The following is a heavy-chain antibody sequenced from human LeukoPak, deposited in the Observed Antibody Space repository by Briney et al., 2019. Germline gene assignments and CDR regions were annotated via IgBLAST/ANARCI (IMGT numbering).Heavy chain of an antibody. CDR1: GYSFTSYW. J-gene: IGHJ5*02. V-gene: IGHV5-51*01. CDR2: IYPGDSDT. Sequence: HGESLKISCKGSGYSFTSYWIGWVRQMPGKGLEWMGIIYPGDSDTRYSPSFQGQVTISADKSISTAYLQWGSLKASDTAMYYCARLLAVAGMGWFDPWGQGTLVTVSS. D-gene: IGHD6-19*01. CDR3: ARLLAVAGMGWFDP.